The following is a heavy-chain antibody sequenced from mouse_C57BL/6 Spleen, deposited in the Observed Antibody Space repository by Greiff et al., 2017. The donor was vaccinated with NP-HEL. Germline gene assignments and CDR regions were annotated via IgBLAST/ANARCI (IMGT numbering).Heavy chain of an antibody. D-gene: IGHD2-12*01. V-gene: IGHV5-4*01. CDR2: ISDGGSYT. CDR3: AREGGPYYSLYYAMDY. CDR1: GFTFSSYA. J-gene: IGHJ4*01. Sequence: DVQLVESGGGLVKPGGSLKLSCAASGFTFSSYAMSWVRQTPEKRLEWVATISDGGSYTYYPDNVKGRFTISRDNAKNNLYLQMSHLKSEDTAMYYCAREGGPYYSLYYAMDYWGQGTSVTVSS.